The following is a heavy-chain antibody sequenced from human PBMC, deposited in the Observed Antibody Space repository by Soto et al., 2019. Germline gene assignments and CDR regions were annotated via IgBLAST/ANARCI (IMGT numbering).Heavy chain of an antibody. V-gene: IGHV3-74*01. CDR3: ARDRSPSPPSGWFDP. D-gene: IGHD3-10*01. Sequence: GGSLRLSCAASGFTFSSYWMHWVRQAPGKGLVWVSRINSDGNSTNYADSVKGRFTVSRDNAKNTLYLQMNSLRPEDTAVYYCARDRSPSPPSGWFDPWGQGTLVTV. J-gene: IGHJ5*02. CDR1: GFTFSSYW. CDR2: INSDGNST.